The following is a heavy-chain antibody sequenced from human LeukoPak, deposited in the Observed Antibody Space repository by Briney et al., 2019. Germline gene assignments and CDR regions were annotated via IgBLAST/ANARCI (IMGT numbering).Heavy chain of an antibody. Sequence: GGSLRLSCAASGFTVSSNYMSWVRQAPGKGLEWVSVIYSGGSTYYADSMKGRFTISRDNSKNTLYLQMNSLRAEDTAVYYCARDLTEGARPACWGQGTLVTVSS. CDR1: GFTVSSNY. CDR2: IYSGGST. V-gene: IGHV3-53*01. CDR3: ARDLTEGARPAC. J-gene: IGHJ4*02. D-gene: IGHD6-6*01.